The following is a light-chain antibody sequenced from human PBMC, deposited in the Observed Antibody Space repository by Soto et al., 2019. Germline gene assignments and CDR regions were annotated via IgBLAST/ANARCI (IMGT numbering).Light chain of an antibody. CDR2: KAS. J-gene: IGKJ1*01. CDR3: QQSWT. Sequence: DIQMTQSPSTLSASVGDRVTITCRASQSISSWLAWYQQKPGKAPKLLIYKASSLESGVPSRFSGSGSGTELTLTISSLQPDDFATYYCQQSWTFGQATKVEIK. CDR1: QSISSW. V-gene: IGKV1-5*03.